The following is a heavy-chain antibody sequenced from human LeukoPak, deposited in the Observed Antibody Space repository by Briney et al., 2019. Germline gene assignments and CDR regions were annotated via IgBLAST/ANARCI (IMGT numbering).Heavy chain of an antibody. V-gene: IGHV4-59*01. CDR1: GGSISSYY. Sequence: PSETLSLTCTVSGGSISSYYWSWIRQPPGKGLEWIGYIYYSGSTNYNPSLKSRVTISVDTSKNQFSLKLGSVTAADTAVYYCARIFSYYDRSNAFDIWGQGTMVTVSS. CDR2: IYYSGST. J-gene: IGHJ3*02. CDR3: ARIFSYYDRSNAFDI. D-gene: IGHD3-22*01.